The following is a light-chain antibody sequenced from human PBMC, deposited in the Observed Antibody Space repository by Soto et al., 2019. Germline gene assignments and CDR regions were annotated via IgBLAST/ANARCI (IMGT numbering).Light chain of an antibody. CDR2: DVS. CDR1: SSDVGAYDY. CDR3: SSYTTSSTYV. V-gene: IGLV2-14*01. J-gene: IGLJ1*01. Sequence: QSALTQPASVSGSPGQSITISCPGSSSDVGAYDYVSWYQQHPGKAPKLMIYDVSNRPSGVSNRSSGSKSGNTASLTISGLQADDEADYYCSSYTTSSTYVFGTGTKVTVL.